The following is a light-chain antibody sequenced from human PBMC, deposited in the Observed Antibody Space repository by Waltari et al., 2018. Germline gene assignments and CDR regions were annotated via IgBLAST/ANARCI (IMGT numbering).Light chain of an antibody. CDR1: SGDIGCSDL. CDR3: SSPSTNNVVV. Sequence: QSALTQPASVSPSPGQSITISCTGPSGDIGCSDLVFWYQHHPGRAPKVLIFDVNHRPSGISDRFSGSKSGNTASLTISGLQAEDDADYYCSSPSTNNVVVFGGGTKVTVL. CDR2: DVN. J-gene: IGLJ2*01. V-gene: IGLV2-14*01.